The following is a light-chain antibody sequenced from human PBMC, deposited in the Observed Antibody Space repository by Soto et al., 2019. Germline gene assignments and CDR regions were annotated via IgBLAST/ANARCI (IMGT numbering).Light chain of an antibody. CDR2: DAS. CDR1: QSIVLA. CDR3: QEPEYGRPQA. Sequence: EIVLTQSPATLSLSPGERATLSCRASQSIVLAIAWYQHKPGQAPRLLIFDASQRATGIPARFRGSGSGTDVPRSVSSLDSDDSATDYFQEPEYGRPQAVGQGTRLEIK. V-gene: IGKV3-11*01. J-gene: IGKJ5*01.